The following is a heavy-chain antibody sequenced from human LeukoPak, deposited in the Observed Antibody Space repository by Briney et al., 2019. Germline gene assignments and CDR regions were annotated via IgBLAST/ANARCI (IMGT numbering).Heavy chain of an antibody. V-gene: IGHV4-4*07. Sequence: SETLSLTCTVSDGSISSCYWSWIRQPAGKGLEWIGRIYTSGSTNYNPSLKSRVTMSVDTSKNQFSLKLSSVTAADTAVYYCARDNSGPVTTSAEYFQHWSQGTLVTVSS. CDR1: DGSISSCY. CDR2: IYTSGST. CDR3: ARDNSGPVTTSAEYFQH. D-gene: IGHD4-17*01. J-gene: IGHJ1*01.